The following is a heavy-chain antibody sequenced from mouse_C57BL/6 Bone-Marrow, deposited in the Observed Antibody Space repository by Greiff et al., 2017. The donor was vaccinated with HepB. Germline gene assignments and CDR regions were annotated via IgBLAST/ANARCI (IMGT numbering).Heavy chain of an antibody. D-gene: IGHD1-1*01. J-gene: IGHJ4*01. CDR1: GFTFSSYA. Sequence: EVKLVESGGGLVKPGGSLKLSCAPSGFTFSSYAMSWVRQTPEKRLEWVATISDGGSYTYYPDNVKGRFTISRDNAKNNLYLQMSHLKSEDTAMYYCARGGYYGSSFAMDYWGQGTSVTVSS. CDR3: ARGGYYGSSFAMDY. CDR2: ISDGGSYT. V-gene: IGHV5-4*03.